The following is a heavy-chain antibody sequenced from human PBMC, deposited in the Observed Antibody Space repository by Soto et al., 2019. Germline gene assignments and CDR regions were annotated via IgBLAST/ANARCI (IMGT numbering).Heavy chain of an antibody. CDR1: GYTFTSYG. Sequence: QVQLVQSGAEVKKPGASVKVSCKASGYTFTSYGISWVRQAPGQGLDWMGWISAYNGNTNYAQKLQGRVTMTTDTSTSTAYMELRSLRSDDTAVYYCARTIKEGTYGDYVDYYYYYMDVWGKGTTVTVSS. J-gene: IGHJ6*03. CDR2: ISAYNGNT. CDR3: ARTIKEGTYGDYVDYYYYYMDV. D-gene: IGHD4-17*01. V-gene: IGHV1-18*01.